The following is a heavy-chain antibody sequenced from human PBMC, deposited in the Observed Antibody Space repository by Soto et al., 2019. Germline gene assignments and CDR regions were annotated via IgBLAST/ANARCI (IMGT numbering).Heavy chain of an antibody. CDR3: ARYRREAVAGYTLDN. V-gene: IGHV4-59*01. D-gene: IGHD6-13*01. CDR2: VYNSGST. J-gene: IGHJ4*02. CDR1: GGSISSNY. Sequence: SETLSLTCTVSGGSISSNYWTWIRQPPGKGLEWIGYVYNSGSTNYNPSLKSRVTISEDTSKSQFSLKVNSKTAADTAVYYCARYRREAVAGYTLDNWGQGILVTVSS.